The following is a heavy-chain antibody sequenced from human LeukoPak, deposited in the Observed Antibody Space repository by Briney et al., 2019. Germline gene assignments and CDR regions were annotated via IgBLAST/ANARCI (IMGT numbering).Heavy chain of an antibody. D-gene: IGHD3-9*01. Sequence: GGSLRLSCAASGFTFNNYAMSWVRQAPGKGLQRVSSISGRGDITHYADSVKGRFTIYRDNSKNTVFLQMNWLRADDTAVYYCAKDLTWIPPVLVTFDLRGQGTLVAVSP. J-gene: IGHJ4*02. CDR2: ISGRGDIT. CDR1: GFTFNNYA. V-gene: IGHV3-23*01. CDR3: AKDLTWIPPVLVTFDL.